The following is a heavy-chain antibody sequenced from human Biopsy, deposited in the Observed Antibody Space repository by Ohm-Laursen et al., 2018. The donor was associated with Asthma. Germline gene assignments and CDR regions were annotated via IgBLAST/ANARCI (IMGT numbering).Heavy chain of an antibody. CDR2: VFWSGTT. CDR3: ARVASYGDLYFGIDV. CDR1: GAYIGSRDHH. J-gene: IGHJ6*02. D-gene: IGHD4-17*01. Sequence: SQTLSLTCTVGGAYIGSRDHHWSWIRQSPGTGLEWIGFVFWSGTTHYNRSLERRLSISIDTTRNEFSMTLRSVTAAVTAVYFCARVASYGDLYFGIDVWGPGTTVSVS. V-gene: IGHV4-30-4*01.